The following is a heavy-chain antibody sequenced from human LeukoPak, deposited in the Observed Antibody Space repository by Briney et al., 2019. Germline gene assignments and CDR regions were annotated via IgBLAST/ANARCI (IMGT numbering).Heavy chain of an antibody. J-gene: IGHJ3*02. CDR1: GASISSGGHF. CDR2: IYYSGTT. V-gene: IGHV4-39*02. CDR3: VRDNTDFRGVFRTSQKFDVFDI. Sequence: SETLSLTCSVSGASISSGGHFWGWIRQPPGKGLEWIGSIYYSGTTHYNPSLKSRVTISVDTTKNQFSLKLTSVTAADTAVFYCVRDNTDFRGVFRTSQKFDVFDIWGQGTVVTVSS. D-gene: IGHD3-10*01.